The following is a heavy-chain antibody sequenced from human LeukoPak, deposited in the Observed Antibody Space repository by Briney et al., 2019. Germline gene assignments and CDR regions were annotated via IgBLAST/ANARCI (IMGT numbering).Heavy chain of an antibody. CDR2: IYYSGST. D-gene: IGHD3-22*01. CDR1: GGSISSYY. CDR3: ARRTRGVINWFDP. Sequence: SETLSLTCTASGGSISSYYWSWIRQPPGKGLEWIGYIYYSGSTNYNPSLKSRVTISVDTSKNQFSLKLSSVTAADTAVYYCARRTRGVINWFDPWGQGTLVTVSS. J-gene: IGHJ5*02. V-gene: IGHV4-59*01.